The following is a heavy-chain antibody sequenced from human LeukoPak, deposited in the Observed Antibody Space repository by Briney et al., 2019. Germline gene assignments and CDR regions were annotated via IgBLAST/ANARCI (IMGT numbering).Heavy chain of an antibody. CDR1: GFTVSSNY. V-gene: IGHV3-53*01. CDR3: ARGGGYYGSGSYYYYYYMDV. Sequence: GGSLRLSCAASGFTVSSNYMSWVRQAPGKGLEWVSVIYSGGSTYYADSVKGRFTISRDNSKNTLYLQMNSLRAEDTAVYYCARGGGYYGSGSYYYYYYMDVWGKGTTVTISS. D-gene: IGHD3-10*01. J-gene: IGHJ6*03. CDR2: IYSGGST.